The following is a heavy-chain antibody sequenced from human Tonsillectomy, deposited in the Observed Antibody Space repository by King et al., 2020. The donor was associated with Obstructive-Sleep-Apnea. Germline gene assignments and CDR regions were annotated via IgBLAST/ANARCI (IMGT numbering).Heavy chain of an antibody. D-gene: IGHD3-22*01. Sequence: VQLQQWGAGLLKPSETLSLTCAVYGGSFSGYYWSWIRQPPGKGLEWIGEINHSGSTNYNPSLKSRVTISVDTSKNQFSLKLSSVTAADTAVYYCARGEDYYDSGGYHRGGQGPLVPVSS. CDR1: GGSFSGYY. CDR2: INHSGST. J-gene: IGHJ4*02. CDR3: ARGEDYYDSGGYHR. V-gene: IGHV4-34*01.